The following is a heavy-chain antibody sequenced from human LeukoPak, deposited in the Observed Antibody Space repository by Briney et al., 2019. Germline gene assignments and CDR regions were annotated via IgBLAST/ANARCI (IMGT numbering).Heavy chain of an antibody. J-gene: IGHJ6*03. CDR1: GFTFSSYS. CDR2: ISSSSSYI. CDR3: ARDSRPTIFGVVMSMDV. D-gene: IGHD3-3*01. Sequence: GGSLRLSCAASGFTFSSYSMNWVRQAPGKGLEWVSSISSSSSYIYYADSVKGRFSISRDNAKNSLYLQMNSLRAEDTAVYYCARDSRPTIFGVVMSMDVWGKGTTVTVSS. V-gene: IGHV3-21*01.